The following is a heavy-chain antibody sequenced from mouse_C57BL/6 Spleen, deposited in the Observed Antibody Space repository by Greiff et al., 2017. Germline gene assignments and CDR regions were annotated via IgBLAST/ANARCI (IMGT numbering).Heavy chain of an antibody. CDR3: ARHSPIYAMDY. Sequence: VKLMESGPGLVAPSQSLSITCTVSGFSLTSYGVHWVRQPPGKGLEWLVVIWSDGSTNYNSALKSRLSISKDNSKSQVFLKMNSLQTDDTAMYNCARHSPIYAMDYWGQGTSVTVSS. CDR2: IWSDGST. J-gene: IGHJ4*01. V-gene: IGHV2-6-1*01. CDR1: GFSLTSYG.